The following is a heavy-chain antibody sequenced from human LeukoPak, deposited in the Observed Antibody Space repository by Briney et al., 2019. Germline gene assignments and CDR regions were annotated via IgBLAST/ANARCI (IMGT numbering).Heavy chain of an antibody. Sequence: GGSLRLSCAASGFTFSSYEMNWVRQAPGKGLEWVSYISSSGSTIYYADSVKGRFTISRDNSKNTLYLQMNSLRAEDTAVYYCAKSRTGTTRFDAFDIWGQGTMVTVSS. CDR2: ISSSGSTI. V-gene: IGHV3-48*03. D-gene: IGHD1-1*01. CDR1: GFTFSSYE. CDR3: AKSRTGTTRFDAFDI. J-gene: IGHJ3*02.